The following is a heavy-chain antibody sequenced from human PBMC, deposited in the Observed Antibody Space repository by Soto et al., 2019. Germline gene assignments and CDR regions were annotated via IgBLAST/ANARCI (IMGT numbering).Heavy chain of an antibody. CDR1: GGTFSSYA. Sequence: SVKVSCKASGGTFSSYAISWVRQAPGQGLEWMGGIIPIFGTANYAQKFQGRVTITADESTSTAYMELSSLRSEDTAVYYCAREITIFGVVIIPVSAPVYYYYGMDVWGQGTTVTVSS. V-gene: IGHV1-69*13. D-gene: IGHD3-3*01. CDR2: IIPIFGTA. CDR3: AREITIFGVVIIPVSAPVYYYYGMDV. J-gene: IGHJ6*02.